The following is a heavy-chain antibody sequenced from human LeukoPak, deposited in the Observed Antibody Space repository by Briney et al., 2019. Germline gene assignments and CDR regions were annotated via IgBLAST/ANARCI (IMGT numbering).Heavy chain of an antibody. CDR3: AGANYDFWSGYYSTLFDY. Sequence: GGSLRLSCTTSGFTFSTSAMNWVRQAPGKGLEWVSSINNVGSHIYYADSVKGRFTISRDNAKNSLYLQMNSLRAEDTAVYYCAGANYDFWSGYYSTLFDYWGQGTLVTVSS. CDR2: INNVGSHI. V-gene: IGHV3-21*01. J-gene: IGHJ4*02. D-gene: IGHD3-3*01. CDR1: GFTFSTSA.